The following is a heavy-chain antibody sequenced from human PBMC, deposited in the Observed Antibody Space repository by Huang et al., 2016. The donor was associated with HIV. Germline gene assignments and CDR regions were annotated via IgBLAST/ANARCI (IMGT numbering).Heavy chain of an antibody. CDR2: IYPRDAET. Sequence: EVLLVQSGAELKEPGESLKISCKASGYGFRSYWIGWGRQKPGKGLEWMGIIYPRDAETKYRPSFDGQVTISADKSTRTAYLQWESLKAPDTAIYFCARQVDGFRSHFDFWGQGTLVSVSS. CDR3: ARQVDGFRSHFDF. D-gene: IGHD5-18*01. V-gene: IGHV5-51*01. CDR1: GYGFRSYW. J-gene: IGHJ4*02.